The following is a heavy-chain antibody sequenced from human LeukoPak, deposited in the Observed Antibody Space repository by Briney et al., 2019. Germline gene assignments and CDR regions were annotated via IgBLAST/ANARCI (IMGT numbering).Heavy chain of an antibody. V-gene: IGHV4-4*07. CDR3: ARDPEVTMVRGVTHNWFDP. D-gene: IGHD3-10*01. Sequence: SETLSLTCTVSGGSISSYYWSWIRQPAGKGLEWIGRIYTSGSTNYNPSLKSRVTMSVDTSKNQFSLKLSSVTAADTAVYYCARDPEVTMVRGVTHNWFDPWGQGTLVTVSS. CDR1: GGSISSYY. J-gene: IGHJ5*02. CDR2: IYTSGST.